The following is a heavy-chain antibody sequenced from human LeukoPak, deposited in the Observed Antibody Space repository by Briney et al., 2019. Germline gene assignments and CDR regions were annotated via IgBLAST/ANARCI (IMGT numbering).Heavy chain of an antibody. Sequence: SETLSLTCTVSGGSISSSSYYWGWIRQPPGMGLEWIGSIYYSGSTYYNPSLKSRVTISVDTSKNQFSLKLSSVTAADTAVYYCARDRTYYYGSGSAINWFDPWGQGTLVTVSS. CDR1: GGSISSSSYY. V-gene: IGHV4-39*07. CDR2: IYYSGST. D-gene: IGHD3-10*01. CDR3: ARDRTYYYGSGSAINWFDP. J-gene: IGHJ5*02.